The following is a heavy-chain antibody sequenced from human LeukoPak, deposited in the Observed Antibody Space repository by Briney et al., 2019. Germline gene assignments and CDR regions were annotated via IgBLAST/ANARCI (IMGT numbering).Heavy chain of an antibody. CDR1: GFTFGDYA. V-gene: IGHV3-15*01. J-gene: IGHJ5*02. Sequence: PGRSLRLSCTVSGFTFGDYAVTWVRQAPGKGLEWVGRIKSKTDGGTADYAAPGKGRFTISRDDSKNTMYLHMNSLKTEDTAVYYCITWRWFDPWGQGTLVTVSS. CDR3: ITWRWFDP. CDR2: IKSKTDGGTA.